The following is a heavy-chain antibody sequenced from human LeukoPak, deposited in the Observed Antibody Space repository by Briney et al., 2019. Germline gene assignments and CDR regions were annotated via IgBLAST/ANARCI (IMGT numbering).Heavy chain of an antibody. CDR3: ARFSVGVV. D-gene: IGHD3-16*01. J-gene: IGHJ4*02. Sequence: GGSLRLSCAASGFTFSSYSMNWVRQAPGKGLEWVSYISSSSSTIYYADSVKGRFTISRDNAKNSLYLQMNSLRAEDTAVYYCARFSVGVVWGQGTLVTVSS. V-gene: IGHV3-48*04. CDR1: GFTFSSYS. CDR2: ISSSSSTI.